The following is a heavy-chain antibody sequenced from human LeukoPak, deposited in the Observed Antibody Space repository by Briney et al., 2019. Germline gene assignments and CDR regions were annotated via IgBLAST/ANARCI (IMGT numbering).Heavy chain of an antibody. D-gene: IGHD4-17*01. CDR1: GFTFGDYA. CDR2: IRSKAYGGTT. J-gene: IGHJ4*02. Sequence: PGRSLRLSCTASGFTFGDYAMSWVRQAPGKGLEWVGFIRSKAYGGTTEYAASVRGRFTISRDDSKSIAYLQMNSLKTEDTAVYYCTRDKFLYGDYVFDYWGQGTLVTVSS. CDR3: TRDKFLYGDYVFDY. V-gene: IGHV3-49*04.